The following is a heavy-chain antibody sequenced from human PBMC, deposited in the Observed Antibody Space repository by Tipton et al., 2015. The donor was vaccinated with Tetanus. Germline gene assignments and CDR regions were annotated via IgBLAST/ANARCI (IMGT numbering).Heavy chain of an antibody. V-gene: IGHV1-8*02. CDR3: ARGPKAHDDY. J-gene: IGHJ4*02. CDR1: GYTFTSYY. CDR2: MNPNSGNT. Sequence: QLVQSGAEVKKPGASVKVSCKASGYTFTSYYMHWVRQAPGQGLEWMGWMNPNSGNTGYAQKFQGRVTMTRNTSISTAYMELSSLRSDDTAVYYCARGPKAHDDYWGQGTLVTVSS.